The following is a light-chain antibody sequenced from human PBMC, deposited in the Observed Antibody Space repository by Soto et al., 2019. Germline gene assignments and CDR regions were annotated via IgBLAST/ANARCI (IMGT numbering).Light chain of an antibody. Sequence: QSVLTQPPSVSGAPGQRVSISCTGSSSNIGAGYDVHWYQHLPGTAPKLLIYANNNRPSGVPDRFSGSKSGTSASLAITGLQAEDEADYYCSSYTSSSLYVFGTGTKVTVL. J-gene: IGLJ1*01. CDR3: SSYTSSSLYV. V-gene: IGLV1-40*01. CDR2: ANN. CDR1: SSNIGAGYD.